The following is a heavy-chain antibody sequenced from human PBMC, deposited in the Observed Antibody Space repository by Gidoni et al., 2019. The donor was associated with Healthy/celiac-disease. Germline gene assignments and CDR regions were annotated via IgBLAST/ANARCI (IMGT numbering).Heavy chain of an antibody. CDR1: GFDFSSYA. CDR3: ASDMTTVNYYYGMDV. D-gene: IGHD4-4*01. V-gene: IGHV3-30-3*01. CDR2: ISYDGSNT. J-gene: IGHJ6*02. Sequence: QVTLVECGGGVVQPGRSLRLSCAASGFDFSSYAMHWVRQAPGKGLEWVAVISYDGSNTDYADSVKGRFTISRDNSKNTLYLQMNSLRAEDTAVYYCASDMTTVNYYYGMDVWGQGTTVTVSS.